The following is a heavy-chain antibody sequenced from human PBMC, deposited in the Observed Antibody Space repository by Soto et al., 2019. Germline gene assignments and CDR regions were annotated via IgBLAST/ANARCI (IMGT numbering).Heavy chain of an antibody. V-gene: IGHV3-74*01. D-gene: IGHD1-26*01. CDR2: IHSGGSST. CDR1: GFTFSYYW. Sequence: EVQLVESGGGLVRPGGYLRLPCAASGFTFSYYWMHWVRQAPGKVLVWVSPIHSGGSSTTYADFVKGPFIISRGNARNTVDLQMNSVRVEVTAVYYFARGDRGAFDLWGQGTVVTVSS. J-gene: IGHJ3*01. CDR3: ARGDRGAFDL.